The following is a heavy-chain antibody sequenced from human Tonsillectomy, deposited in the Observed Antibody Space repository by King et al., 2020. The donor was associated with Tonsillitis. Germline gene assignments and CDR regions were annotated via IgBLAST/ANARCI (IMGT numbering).Heavy chain of an antibody. CDR2: ISAYNGHI. J-gene: IGHJ4*02. V-gene: IGHV1-18*01. D-gene: IGHD3-10*01. CDR1: GYIFTSSD. Sequence: QLVQSGAEVKKPGASVKVSCKASGYIFTSSDISWVRQAPGQGLEWMGWISAYNGHINYAQKLQGRVTMTTDTSTRTAYMELRSLRSDDTAVYDCARGLVRGVILDYFDYWGQGTLVTVSS. CDR3: ARGLVRGVILDYFDY.